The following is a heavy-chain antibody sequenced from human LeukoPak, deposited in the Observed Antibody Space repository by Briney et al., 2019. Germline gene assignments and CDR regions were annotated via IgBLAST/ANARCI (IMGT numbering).Heavy chain of an antibody. CDR3: AKGGLGYCSSTSCYGWDY. Sequence: PGGSLRLSCAASGFTFSSYAMHWVRQAPGKGLEWVAVISYDGSNKYYADSVKGRFTISRDNPKNTLYLQMNSLRAEDTAVYYCAKGGLGYCSSTSCYGWDYWGQGTLVTVSS. CDR2: ISYDGSNK. J-gene: IGHJ4*02. CDR1: GFTFSSYA. V-gene: IGHV3-30*04. D-gene: IGHD2-2*01.